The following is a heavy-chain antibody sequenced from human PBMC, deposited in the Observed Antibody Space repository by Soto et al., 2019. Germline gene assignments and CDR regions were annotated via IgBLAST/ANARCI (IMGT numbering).Heavy chain of an antibody. CDR1: GGSISSSNR. D-gene: IGHD6-19*01. Sequence: SETLSLTCAVSGGSISSSNRWSWVRQPPGKGLEWIVEIYHSGSPNYNPSLKSRVTISVDKSKNQFSPKLSSGTAADTAVYYCARNSREQWLVRVYYFDYWGQGTLVTVSS. V-gene: IGHV4-4*02. CDR3: ARNSREQWLVRVYYFDY. CDR2: IYHSGSP. J-gene: IGHJ4*02.